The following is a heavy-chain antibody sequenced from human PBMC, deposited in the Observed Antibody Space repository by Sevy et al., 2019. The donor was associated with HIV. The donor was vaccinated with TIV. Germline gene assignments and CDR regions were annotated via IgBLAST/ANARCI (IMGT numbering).Heavy chain of an antibody. D-gene: IGHD3-3*01. CDR2: ISYDGSNK. CDR1: GFTFSSYA. V-gene: IGHV3-30-3*01. J-gene: IGHJ4*02. CDR3: ARAGVLRFLEWLLTPAYYFDY. Sequence: GWSLRLSCAASGFTFSSYAMHWVRQAPGKGLEWVAVISYDGSNKYYADSVKGRFTISRDNSKNTLYLQMNSLRAEDTAVYYCARAGVLRFLEWLLTPAYYFDYWGQGTLVTVSS.